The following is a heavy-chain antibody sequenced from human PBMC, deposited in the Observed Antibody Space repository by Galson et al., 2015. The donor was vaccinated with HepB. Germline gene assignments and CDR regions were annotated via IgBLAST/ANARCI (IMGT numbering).Heavy chain of an antibody. CDR3: ARDPAAAGTITTYFDY. V-gene: IGHV3-30-3*01. Sequence: SLRLSCAASGFTFSSYAMHWVRQAPGKGLEWVAVISYDGSNKYYADSVKGRFTISRDNSKNTLYLQMNSLRAEDTAVYYCARDPAAAGTITTYFDYWGQGTLVTVSS. J-gene: IGHJ4*02. D-gene: IGHD6-13*01. CDR2: ISYDGSNK. CDR1: GFTFSSYA.